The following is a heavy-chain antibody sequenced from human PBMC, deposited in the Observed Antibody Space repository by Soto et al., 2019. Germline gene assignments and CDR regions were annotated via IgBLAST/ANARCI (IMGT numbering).Heavy chain of an antibody. J-gene: IGHJ5*02. CDR2: IYHSGST. D-gene: IGHD5-12*01. Sequence: XETLSLTCAVSGGSISSSNWWSWVRQPPGKGLEWIGEIYHSGSTNYNPSLKSRVTISVDKSKNQFSLKLSSVTAADTAVYYCARDRPEYSGYDSLFYPWGQGTLGTVSS. V-gene: IGHV4-4*02. CDR1: GGSISSSNW. CDR3: ARDRPEYSGYDSLFYP.